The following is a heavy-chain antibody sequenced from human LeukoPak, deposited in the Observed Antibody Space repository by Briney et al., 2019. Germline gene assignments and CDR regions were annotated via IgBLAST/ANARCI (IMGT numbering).Heavy chain of an antibody. CDR3: AAGRPVHYYGMDV. V-gene: IGHV4-39*01. D-gene: IGHD6-13*01. Sequence: PSETLSLTCTVSGGSISSSSYYWGWIRQPPGKGLEWVGSIYYSGITYYNPSLKSRFTISVDTSKNQFSLKVSSVTAADTAVYYCAAGRPVHYYGMDVWGQGTTVTVSS. CDR2: IYYSGIT. J-gene: IGHJ6*02. CDR1: GGSISSSSYY.